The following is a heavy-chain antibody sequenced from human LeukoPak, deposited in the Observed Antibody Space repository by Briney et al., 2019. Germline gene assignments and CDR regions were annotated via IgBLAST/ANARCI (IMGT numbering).Heavy chain of an antibody. CDR1: GGSISSYY. D-gene: IGHD2-15*01. CDR3: ARGYCSGGSCYTTYYFDY. CDR2: IYYSGST. J-gene: IGHJ4*02. Sequence: SETLSLTCTVSGGSISSYYWSWIRQPPGKGLGWIGYIYYSGSTNYNPSLKSRVTISVDTSKNQFSLKLSSVTAADTAVYYCARGYCSGGSCYTTYYFDYWGQGTLVTVSS. V-gene: IGHV4-59*01.